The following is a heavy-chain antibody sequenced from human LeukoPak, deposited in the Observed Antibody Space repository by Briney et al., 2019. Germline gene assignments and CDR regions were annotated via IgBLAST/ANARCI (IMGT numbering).Heavy chain of an antibody. V-gene: IGHV4-39*01. J-gene: IGHJ4*02. Sequence: SETLSLTCTVSGGSISSYYWSWIRQAPGKGLEWIGSIYYHESTYYNSSLKSRVTISVDTSKNQFSLKLNSVTAADTAVYFCARRAYSAAYWKHFDYWGQGTLVTVSS. CDR1: GGSISSYY. D-gene: IGHD1-1*01. CDR3: ARRAYSAAYWKHFDY. CDR2: IYYHEST.